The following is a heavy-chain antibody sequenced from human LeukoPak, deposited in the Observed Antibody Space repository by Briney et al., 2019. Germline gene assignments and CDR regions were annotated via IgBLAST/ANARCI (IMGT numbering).Heavy chain of an antibody. J-gene: IGHJ6*02. Sequence: PSETLSLTCSVSGDSLTSYYWRWIRHPPGKALEWIGYFYYSGSTNYNPSLKRRVTISVDTSKSQFSLKLSSVTAADTAVYYCARILRDSSGWYGMDVWGQGTTVTVSS. CDR3: ARILRDSSGWYGMDV. D-gene: IGHD6-19*01. CDR1: GDSLTSYY. CDR2: FYYSGST. V-gene: IGHV4-59*08.